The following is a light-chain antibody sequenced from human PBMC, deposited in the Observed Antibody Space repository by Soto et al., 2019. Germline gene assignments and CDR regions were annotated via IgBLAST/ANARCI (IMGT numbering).Light chain of an antibody. Sequence: QSVLTQPPSVSAAPGQKVTISCSGSNSNIGNNYVSWYQHLPGTAPKLLIYDDNKRPSGIPDRFSGTKSGTSATLRISGLQTGDEADYYCATWDSSLIAGVFGGGTKLTVL. J-gene: IGLJ2*01. CDR3: ATWDSSLIAGV. CDR1: NSNIGNNY. V-gene: IGLV1-51*01. CDR2: DDN.